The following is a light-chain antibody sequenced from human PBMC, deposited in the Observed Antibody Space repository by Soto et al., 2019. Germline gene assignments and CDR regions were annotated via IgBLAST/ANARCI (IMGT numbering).Light chain of an antibody. CDR2: DVS. J-gene: IGLJ1*01. CDR3: SSYTSSNTPLV. V-gene: IGLV2-14*03. Sequence: QSVLTQPASVSGSPGQSITISCTGTSSDVGGYNYVSWYQQHPGKAPKLMIYDVSNRPSGVSNRFSGSKSGNTASLTISGLQAEDEADYYCSSYTSSNTPLVFGTGTQLTVL. CDR1: SSDVGGYNY.